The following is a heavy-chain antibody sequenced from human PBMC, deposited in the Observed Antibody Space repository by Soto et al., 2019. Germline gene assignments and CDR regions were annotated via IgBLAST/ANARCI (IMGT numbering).Heavy chain of an antibody. V-gene: IGHV5-51*01. CDR1: GYTFTNFW. J-gene: IGHJ4*02. CDR2: IYPADSDT. Sequence: GESLKISCKGSGYTFTNFWIGWVRQMPGKGLEYMGIIYPADSDTRYSPSFQGQVTISADKSINTAYLQWSSLKASDTAMYYCATVLNWVPGYWGQGTRVTVSS. CDR3: ATVLNWVPGY. D-gene: IGHD7-27*01.